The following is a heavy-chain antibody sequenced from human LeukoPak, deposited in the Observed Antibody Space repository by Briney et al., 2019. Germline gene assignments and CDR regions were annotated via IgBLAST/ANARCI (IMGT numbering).Heavy chain of an antibody. D-gene: IGHD6-13*01. CDR3: ARDLTIAAAGTYGY. Sequence: ASVKVSCKASGYTFTSYGVSWVRQAPGQGLEWMGWISTYNGNTNYAQKLQGRVTMTTDTSTSTAYMELGSLRSDDTAVYYCARDLTIAAAGTYGYWGQGTLVTVSS. J-gene: IGHJ4*02. CDR2: ISTYNGNT. CDR1: GYTFTSYG. V-gene: IGHV1-18*01.